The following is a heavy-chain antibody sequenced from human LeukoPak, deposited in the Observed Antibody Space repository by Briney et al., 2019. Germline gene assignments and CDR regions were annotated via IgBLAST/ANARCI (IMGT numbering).Heavy chain of an antibody. D-gene: IGHD6-6*01. V-gene: IGHV4-34*01. CDR3: ARESSTWNSFEY. CDR2: INDSGDT. Sequence: SETLSLTCAVYGGSFSGYYWSWIRQSPGRGLEWVGQINDSGDTDYNPSLKSRVTISIDTSKKHFSLRLRSVTAADTALYYCARESSTWNSFEYWGQGTAVTVSS. J-gene: IGHJ4*02. CDR1: GGSFSGYY.